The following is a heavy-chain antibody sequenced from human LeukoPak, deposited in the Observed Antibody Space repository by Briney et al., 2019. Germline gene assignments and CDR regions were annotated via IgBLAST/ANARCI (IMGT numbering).Heavy chain of an antibody. J-gene: IGHJ5*02. CDR3: ASDYSNDLGDGYNWFDP. CDR1: GGTFSSYA. V-gene: IGHV1-69*13. Sequence: ASVKVSCKASGGTFSSYAISWVRQAPGQGLEWMGGIIPIFGTANYAQKFQGRVTITADESTSTAYMELSSLRSEDTAVYYCASDYSNDLGDGYNWFDPWGQGTLVTVSS. D-gene: IGHD4-11*01. CDR2: IIPIFGTA.